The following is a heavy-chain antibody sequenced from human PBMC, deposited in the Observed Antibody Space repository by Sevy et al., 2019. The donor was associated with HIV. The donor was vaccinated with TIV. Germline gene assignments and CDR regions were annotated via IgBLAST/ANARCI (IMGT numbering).Heavy chain of an antibody. Sequence: TLSLTCTVSGGSITSLYWNWIRQPPGKGLEWIANIYYNGHINYNPSLKSRVTLSLATSKNQFSLRLSSVTAADTVMYYCAGENAWGRGYSWGQGTLVTVSS. V-gene: IGHV4-59*08. D-gene: IGHD1-26*01. J-gene: IGHJ4*02. CDR3: AGENAWGRGYS. CDR1: GGSITSLY. CDR2: IYYNGHI.